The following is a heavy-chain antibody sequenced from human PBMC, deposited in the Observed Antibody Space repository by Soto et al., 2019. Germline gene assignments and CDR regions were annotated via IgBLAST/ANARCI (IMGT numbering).Heavy chain of an antibody. CDR2: ISGSGGST. V-gene: IGHV3-23*01. J-gene: IGHJ3*01. CDR1: GFTFSSYA. CDR3: HLGYCSGGSCPDAFDV. D-gene: IGHD2-15*01. Sequence: VGSLSLSCAASGFTFSSYAISWVRQAPGKGLEWVSAISGSGGSTYYADSVKGRFTISRDNSKNTLYLQMNSLRAEDTAVYYCHLGYCSGGSCPDAFDVWGQGTMVTVSS.